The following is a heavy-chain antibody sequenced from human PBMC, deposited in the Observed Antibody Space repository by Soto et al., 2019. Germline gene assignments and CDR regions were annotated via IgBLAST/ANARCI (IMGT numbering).Heavy chain of an antibody. CDR3: ARDDCSGGSCYPVSSIDY. D-gene: IGHD2-15*01. V-gene: IGHV3-48*01. CDR1: GFTFSSYG. CDR2: ISSSSSTI. Sequence: GGSLRLSCAASGFTFSSYGMNWVRQAPGKGLEWVSYISSSSSTINYTNSVKGRFTISRDNAKNSLYLQMNSLRAEDTAVYYCARDDCSGGSCYPVSSIDYWGQGTLVTVSS. J-gene: IGHJ4*02.